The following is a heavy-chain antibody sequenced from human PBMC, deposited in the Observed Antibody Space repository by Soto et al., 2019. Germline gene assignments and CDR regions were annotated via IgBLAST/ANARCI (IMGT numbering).Heavy chain of an antibody. CDR1: GVTLSNVW. CDR3: ARDGVTYYDFWSGYRETYYYYGMDV. V-gene: IGHV3-15*07. Sequence: GGSLRLSCAVSGVTLSNVWMNWVRQAPGKGPEWVGRIKSKTDGGTVEYAAPVKDRFTISRDDSENTLYLQMNSLRAEDTAVYYCARDGVTYYDFWSGYRETYYYYGMDVWGQGTTVTVSS. D-gene: IGHD3-3*01. CDR2: IKSKTDGGTV. J-gene: IGHJ6*02.